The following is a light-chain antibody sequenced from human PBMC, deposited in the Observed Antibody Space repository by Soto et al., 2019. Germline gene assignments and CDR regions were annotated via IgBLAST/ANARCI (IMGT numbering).Light chain of an antibody. CDR1: QDISTS. CDR3: QQFQNSPLT. Sequence: IQLTQSPSSLSASVGDRVTIPRRAGQDISTSLAWYQQKPGKPPKLLIYDASTLQSGVPSRFSGSGSWTYVSLTISSLQPEDFATYFCQQFQNSPLTFGGGTTVDIK. V-gene: IGKV1D-13*01. J-gene: IGKJ4*01. CDR2: DAS.